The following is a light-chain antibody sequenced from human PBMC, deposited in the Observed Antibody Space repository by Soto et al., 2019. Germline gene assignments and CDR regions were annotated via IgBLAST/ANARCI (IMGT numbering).Light chain of an antibody. CDR1: NIGSKN. Sequence: SYELTQPLSVSVALGQTARITCGANNIGSKNVHWYQQKPGQAPVVVIYRDSNRPSGIPERFSGSNSGNTATLTISRAQAGDEADYYCQVWDSITAVVFGGGTQLTVL. V-gene: IGLV3-9*01. CDR2: RDS. J-gene: IGLJ2*01. CDR3: QVWDSITAVV.